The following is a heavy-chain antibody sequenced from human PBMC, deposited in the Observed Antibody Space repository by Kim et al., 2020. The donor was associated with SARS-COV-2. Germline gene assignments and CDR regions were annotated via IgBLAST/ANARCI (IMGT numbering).Heavy chain of an antibody. D-gene: IGHD4-17*01. Sequence: GGSLRLSCAASGFTVSSNYMSWVRQAPGKGLEWVSVIYSGGSTYYADSVKGRFTISRDNSKNTLYLQMNSLRAEDTAVYYCARGSRGPTVTPAFDIWGQGTMVTVSS. CDR3: ARGSRGPTVTPAFDI. V-gene: IGHV3-53*01. CDR2: IYSGGST. J-gene: IGHJ3*02. CDR1: GFTVSSNY.